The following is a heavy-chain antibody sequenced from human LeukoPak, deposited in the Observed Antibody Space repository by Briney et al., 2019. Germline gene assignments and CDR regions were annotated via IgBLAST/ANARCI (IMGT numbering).Heavy chain of an antibody. Sequence: SETLSLTCTVSGGSISSRTYYWGWIRQPPGKGLEWIGTIYYSGTTYYNPSLKSRVSISLDTSKNQFSLKLSSVTAADTAIYYCARDFSSSSTVYYYYYMDVWGKGTTVTVSS. J-gene: IGHJ6*03. CDR2: IYYSGTT. D-gene: IGHD6-6*01. CDR3: ARDFSSSSTVYYYYYMDV. CDR1: GGSISSRTYY. V-gene: IGHV4-39*07.